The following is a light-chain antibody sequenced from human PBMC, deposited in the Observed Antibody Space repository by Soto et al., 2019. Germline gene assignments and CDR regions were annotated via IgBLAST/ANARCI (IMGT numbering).Light chain of an antibody. CDR2: GAS. J-gene: IGKJ1*01. V-gene: IGKV1-12*01. Sequence: DLQGTQSPSPGSASVGDGVTITGRASQDIAGYLAWYQNKPGRTPELLIHGASRLQSGVPSRFSGSGSGTEFTLTISSLQPEDFAVYYCQQYNNWLWTFGQGTKLDI. CDR3: QQYNNWLWT. CDR1: QDIAGY.